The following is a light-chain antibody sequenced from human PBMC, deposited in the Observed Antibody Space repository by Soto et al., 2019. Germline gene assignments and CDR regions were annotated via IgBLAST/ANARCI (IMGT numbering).Light chain of an antibody. CDR1: QRFNRF. J-gene: IGKJ2*02. CDR2: DAY. V-gene: IGKV3-11*01. CDR3: QQRGKWPST. Sequence: EVGFPRSPAPFPFLPGGPATLPGRPGQRFNRFAARYQKKFGQAPRLLTYDAYTRATGVGARFTGSGSATDFSLTITSLEPEDFAVYFCQQRGKWPSTFGPGTKVEMK.